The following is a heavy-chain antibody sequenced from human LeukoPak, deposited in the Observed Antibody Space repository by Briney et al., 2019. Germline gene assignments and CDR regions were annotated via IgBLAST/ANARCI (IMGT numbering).Heavy chain of an antibody. D-gene: IGHD4-17*01. J-gene: IGHJ3*02. CDR2: IYYSGST. CDR1: GGSISSGGYY. V-gene: IGHV4-31*02. Sequence: PSETLSLTCTVSGGSISSGGYYWSWIRQHPGKGLEWIGYIYYSGSTYYNPSLKSRVTISVDTSKNQFSLRLSSVTAADTAVYFCARDPHYGDILNDPFDIWGQGTMVTVSS. CDR3: ARDPHYGDILNDPFDI.